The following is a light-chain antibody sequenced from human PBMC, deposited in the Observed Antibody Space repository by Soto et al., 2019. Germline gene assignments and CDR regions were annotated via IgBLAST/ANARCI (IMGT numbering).Light chain of an antibody. CDR2: EVS. V-gene: IGLV2-14*01. Sequence: QSVLTQPASVSGSPGQSITISCTGTSSDVGGYNYVSWYQQHPGKAPKLMIYEVSNRPSGVSNRFSGSKSGNTASLTISGLQAEDEADYYCSSYTSSSIPVFGTGTKGTVL. CDR3: SSYTSSSIPV. J-gene: IGLJ1*01. CDR1: SSDVGGYNY.